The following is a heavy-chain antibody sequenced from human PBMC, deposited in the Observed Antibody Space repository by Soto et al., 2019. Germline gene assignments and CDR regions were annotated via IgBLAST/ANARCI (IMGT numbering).Heavy chain of an antibody. Sequence: SETLSLTCAVSGGSISSGGYSWSWIRQPPGKGLEWIGYIYHSGSTYYNPSLKSRVTISVDTSKSQFSLRLSSVTAADTAVYFCARYSVATIRFFDYWGQGTLVTVSS. CDR2: IYHSGST. V-gene: IGHV4-30-2*02. CDR3: ARYSVATIRFFDY. D-gene: IGHD5-12*01. J-gene: IGHJ4*02. CDR1: GGSISSGGYS.